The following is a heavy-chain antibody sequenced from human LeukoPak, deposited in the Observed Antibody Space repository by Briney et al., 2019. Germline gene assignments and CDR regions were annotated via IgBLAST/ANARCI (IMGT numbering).Heavy chain of an antibody. V-gene: IGHV3-33*08. Sequence: GGSLRLSCAASGFTFRSYAMHWVRQAPGKGLEWVAVVWYDGINKYYADSVKGRFTISRDNSKNTLYLQMNSLRAEDTAVYYCARSTSSEYDIYHFDYWGQGTLVTVSS. CDR1: GFTFRSYA. CDR3: ARSTSSEYDIYHFDY. D-gene: IGHD3-9*01. J-gene: IGHJ4*02. CDR2: VWYDGINK.